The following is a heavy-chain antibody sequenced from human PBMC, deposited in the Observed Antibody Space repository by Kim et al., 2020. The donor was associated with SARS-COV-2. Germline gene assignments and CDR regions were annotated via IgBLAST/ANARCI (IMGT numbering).Heavy chain of an antibody. D-gene: IGHD3-10*01. V-gene: IGHV1-3*01. J-gene: IGHJ4*02. Sequence: SQKFQGRVTITRDTSASTAYMELSSLRSEDTAVYYCARATLWFGEFMDYWGQGTLVTVSS. CDR3: ARATLWFGEFMDY.